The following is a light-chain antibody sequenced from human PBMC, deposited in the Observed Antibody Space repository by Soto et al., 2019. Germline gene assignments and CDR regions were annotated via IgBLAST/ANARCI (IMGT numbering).Light chain of an antibody. CDR3: QQSYSALWGT. CDR2: AAS. J-gene: IGKJ1*01. V-gene: IGKV1-39*01. CDR1: QNINNY. Sequence: DIQMTQSPSSLSASVGDRVTITCRASQNINNYLNWYQQKPGKAPKLLIYAASSLQSGVPSRFSGSGSGTDFTPTISSLQPEDFATYYCQQSYSALWGTCGQGTKVDIK.